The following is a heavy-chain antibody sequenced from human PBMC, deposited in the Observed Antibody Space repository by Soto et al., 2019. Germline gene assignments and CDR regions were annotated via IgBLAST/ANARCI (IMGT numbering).Heavy chain of an antibody. J-gene: IGHJ6*03. V-gene: IGHV3-23*01. CDR3: AKDQGEFGDYDYYYYYMDV. D-gene: IGHD4-17*01. Sequence: GGSLRLSCAASGFTFSSYAMSWVRQAPGKGLEWVSAISGSGGSTYYADSVKGRSTISRDNSKNTLYLQMNSLRAEDTAVYYCAKDQGEFGDYDYYYYYMDVWGKGTTVTVSS. CDR1: GFTFSSYA. CDR2: ISGSGGST.